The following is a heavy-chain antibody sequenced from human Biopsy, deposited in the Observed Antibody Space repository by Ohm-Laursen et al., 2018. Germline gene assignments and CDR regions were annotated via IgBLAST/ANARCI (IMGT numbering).Heavy chain of an antibody. V-gene: IGHV3-33*01. Sequence: SLRLSCAAPGFIFKSYGMHWVRQAPGKGLEWVALIWYDGSDQYYADSVKGRFTISRDNSKNTVYLQMNSLRAEDTAVYYCARDRREHYQFDHWGQGTRVTVSS. J-gene: IGHJ4*02. CDR1: GFIFKSYG. CDR2: IWYDGSDQ. D-gene: IGHD1-26*01. CDR3: ARDRREHYQFDH.